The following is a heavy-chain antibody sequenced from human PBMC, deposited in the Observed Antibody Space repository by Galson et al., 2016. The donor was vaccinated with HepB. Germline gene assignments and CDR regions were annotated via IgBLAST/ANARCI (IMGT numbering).Heavy chain of an antibody. CDR2: IHRSGNS. Sequence: TLSLTCGVSDDSMSNGAYSWSWIRQPPGKGLEYIGYIHRSGNSYSIPSLKSRVTISVDTSKNQFSLKLSSVTAADTAVYYCAGPGFGLILYGFDPWGQGTLVTVSS. CDR1: DDSMSNGAYS. CDR3: AGPGFGLILYGFDP. V-gene: IGHV4-30-2*03. J-gene: IGHJ5*02. D-gene: IGHD2-8*01.